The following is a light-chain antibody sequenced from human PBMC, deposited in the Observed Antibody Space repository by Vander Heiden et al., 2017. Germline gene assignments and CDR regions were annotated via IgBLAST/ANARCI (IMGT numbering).Light chain of an antibody. CDR1: QSVLYSSNNKNY. CDR2: WAS. J-gene: IGKJ2*01. V-gene: IGKV4-1*01. Sequence: DIMMPQSPDSLAVSLVERATINRKTSQSVLYSSNNKNYLAWYQQKPGQPPKLLIYWASTREAGVPDRFSGSGSGTDFTLTISSLQAEDVAVYYCQKYYSTHTFGQGTKLEIK. CDR3: QKYYSTHT.